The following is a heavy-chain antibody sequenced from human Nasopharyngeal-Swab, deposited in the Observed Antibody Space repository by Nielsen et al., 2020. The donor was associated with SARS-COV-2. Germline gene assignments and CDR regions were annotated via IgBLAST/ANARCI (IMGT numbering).Heavy chain of an antibody. Sequence: SETLSLTCTVSDGSISSSTYYWAWIRQPTGKGLEWIGSIYYSGSTHYNPSLKSRATISADTSKNQFSLKLRSVTAADTAVYYCARQGPYDSYGPSKVWCQGTTVTVSS. J-gene: IGHJ6*02. CDR1: DGSISSSTYY. V-gene: IGHV4-39*01. CDR3: ARQGPYDSYGPSKV. CDR2: IYYSGST. D-gene: IGHD5-18*01.